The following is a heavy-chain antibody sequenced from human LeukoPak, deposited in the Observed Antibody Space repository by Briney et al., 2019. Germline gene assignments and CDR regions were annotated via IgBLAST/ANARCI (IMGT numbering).Heavy chain of an antibody. Sequence: GESLKISCKGSGYSFTSYWIGWVRQMPGKGLEWMGIIYPGDPDTRYSPSFQGQVTISADKSISTAYLQWSSLKASDTAMYYCARASYDFWSGYYTPFDYWGQGTLVTVSS. V-gene: IGHV5-51*01. CDR3: ARASYDFWSGYYTPFDY. CDR1: GYSFTSYW. CDR2: IYPGDPDT. J-gene: IGHJ4*02. D-gene: IGHD3-3*01.